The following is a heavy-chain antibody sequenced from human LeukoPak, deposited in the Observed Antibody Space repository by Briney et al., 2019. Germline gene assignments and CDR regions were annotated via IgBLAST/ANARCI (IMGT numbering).Heavy chain of an antibody. V-gene: IGHV3-30-3*01. D-gene: IGHD2-15*01. J-gene: IGHJ4*02. Sequence: GGSLRLSCAASGFTFNSYAMHWVRQAPGKGLEWVTVISYDGSNRYYADSVKGRFTIFRDNSKNTVYLQMNSLRAENTAVYYCARERGRGVVVAGPFDYWGQGTLVTVSS. CDR3: ARERGRGVVVAGPFDY. CDR2: ISYDGSNR. CDR1: GFTFNSYA.